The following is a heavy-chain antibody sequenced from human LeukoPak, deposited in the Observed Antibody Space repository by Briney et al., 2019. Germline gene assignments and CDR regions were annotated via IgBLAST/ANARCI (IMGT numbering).Heavy chain of an antibody. Sequence: SETLSLTCGVSGYSISRGYYWAWIRQPPGKGLEWIGTIYHIGSTYYNPSLESRVTISVDTSKNEFSLNLNSVTAADTAVYYCARAGWIITSGIDYWGQGALVTSPQ. V-gene: IGHV4-38-2*01. D-gene: IGHD1-20*01. J-gene: IGHJ4*02. CDR2: IYHIGST. CDR1: GYSISRGYY. CDR3: ARAGWIITSGIDY.